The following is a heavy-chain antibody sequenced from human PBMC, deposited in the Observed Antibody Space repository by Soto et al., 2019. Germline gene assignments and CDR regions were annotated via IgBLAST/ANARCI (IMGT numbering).Heavy chain of an antibody. Sequence: ASVKVSCKASGYTFTSYGISWVRQAPGQGLEWMGWISAYNGNTNYAQKLQGRVTMTTDTSTSTAYMELRSLRSDDTAVYYCARVAALMTTVNWFDPWGQGTLVTVSS. V-gene: IGHV1-18*01. CDR2: ISAYNGNT. CDR3: ARVAALMTTVNWFDP. D-gene: IGHD4-4*01. CDR1: GYTFTSYG. J-gene: IGHJ5*02.